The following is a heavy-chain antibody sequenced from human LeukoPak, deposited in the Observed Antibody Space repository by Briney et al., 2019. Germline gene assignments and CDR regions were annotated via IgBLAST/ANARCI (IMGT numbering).Heavy chain of an antibody. CDR2: IYYSGST. Sequence: SETLSLTCSVYGGSISTYYWSWIRQPPGKGLEWIGYIYYSGSTNYNPSLKSRVTISVDTSKNQFSLKLTSVTAADTAVYYCARAQLNLLVDFGMDVWGQGTTVTVSS. D-gene: IGHD1-1*01. J-gene: IGHJ6*02. CDR1: GGSISTYY. CDR3: ARAQLNLLVDFGMDV. V-gene: IGHV4-59*01.